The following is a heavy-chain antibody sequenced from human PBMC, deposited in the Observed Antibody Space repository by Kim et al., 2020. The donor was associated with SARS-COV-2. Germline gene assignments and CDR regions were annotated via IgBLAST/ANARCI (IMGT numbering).Heavy chain of an antibody. D-gene: IGHD3-22*01. J-gene: IGHJ5*02. V-gene: IGHV1-3*01. CDR3: ARGTMIVPGWFDP. CDR1: GYTFTSYA. CDR2: INAGNGNT. Sequence: ASVKVSCKASGYTFTSYAMHWVRQAPGQRLEWMGWINAGNGNTKYSQKFQGRVTITRDTSASTAYMELSSLRSEDTAVYYCARGTMIVPGWFDPWGQGTLVTVSS.